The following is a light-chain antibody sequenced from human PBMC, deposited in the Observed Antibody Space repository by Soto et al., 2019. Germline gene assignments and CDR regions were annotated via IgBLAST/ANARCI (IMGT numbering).Light chain of an antibody. J-gene: IGKJ1*01. CDR3: QPYNNWPPWP. Sequence: EIVITHSPATLSVSPVERASLSCRASQSVSSNVAWCQQKPGQAPRVPIYGASTRATGIPARFSGSGSGTEFTLTISSLQSEDFAVYYCQPYNNWPPWPFAQGTKVDIK. V-gene: IGKV3-15*01. CDR2: GAS. CDR1: QSVSSN.